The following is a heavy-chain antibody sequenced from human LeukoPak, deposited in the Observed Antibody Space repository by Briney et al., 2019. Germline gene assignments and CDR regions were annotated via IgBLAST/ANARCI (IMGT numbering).Heavy chain of an antibody. CDR3: ARLAKIDGWFDP. Sequence: AASVKVSCKASGGTISRYAISWVRQAPGQGLEWMGGIIPIFGTANYAQKFQGRVTITTDESTSTAYMELSSLRSEDTAVYYCARLAKIDGWFDPWGQGTLVTVSS. CDR1: GGTISRYA. V-gene: IGHV1-69*05. D-gene: IGHD2-21*01. J-gene: IGHJ5*02. CDR2: IIPIFGTA.